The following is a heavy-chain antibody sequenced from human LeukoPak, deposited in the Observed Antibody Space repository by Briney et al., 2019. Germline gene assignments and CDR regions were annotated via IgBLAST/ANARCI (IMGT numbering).Heavy chain of an antibody. CDR3: ARRAPYSYEWSTLDY. Sequence: PSETLSLTCTVSGGSISGHDWSWIGQPPGKGLEWIGYIYYSGSTNYNPSLKSRVTISVDTSKNQFSLKLGSVTAADTAVYYCARRAPYSYEWSTLDYWGQGTLVTVSS. V-gene: IGHV4-59*08. CDR2: IYYSGST. D-gene: IGHD5-18*01. CDR1: GGSISGHD. J-gene: IGHJ4*02.